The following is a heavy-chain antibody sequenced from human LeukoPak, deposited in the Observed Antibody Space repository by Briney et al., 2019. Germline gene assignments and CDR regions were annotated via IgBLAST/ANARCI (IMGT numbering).Heavy chain of an antibody. CDR3: ATEKGGSPDY. CDR2: VNSDGSST. V-gene: IGHV3-74*01. D-gene: IGHD3-10*01. Sequence: GGSLRLSCAASGFTFSSHWMHWVRQAPGKGLVWVSRVNSDGSSTSYAASVEGRFTISRDNAKNTLYLQMNSLRAEDTAVYYCATEKGGSPDYWGQGTLVTVSS. J-gene: IGHJ4*02. CDR1: GFTFSSHW.